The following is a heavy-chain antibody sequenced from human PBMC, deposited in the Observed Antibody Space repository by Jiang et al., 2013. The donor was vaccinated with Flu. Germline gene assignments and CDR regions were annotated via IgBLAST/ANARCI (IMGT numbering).Heavy chain of an antibody. D-gene: IGHD5-18*01. V-gene: IGHV5-51*01. Sequence: FTNYWIGWVRQMPGKGLEWMGIIYPGDSDIRYSPSFQGQVTISSDKSISTAYLQWSSLKASDTAMYYCARHNTGGYTYGWVPFDLWGRGTLVSVSS. CDR2: IYPGDSDI. CDR1: FTNYW. J-gene: IGHJ2*01. CDR3: ARHNTGGYTYGWVPFDL.